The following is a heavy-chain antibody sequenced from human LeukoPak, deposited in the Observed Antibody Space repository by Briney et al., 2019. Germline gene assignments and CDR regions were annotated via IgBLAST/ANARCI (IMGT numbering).Heavy chain of an antibody. CDR1: GGSFSGNY. D-gene: IGHD5-18*01. J-gene: IGHJ4*02. Sequence: SETLSLTCAVYGGSFSGNYWSWIRQPPGKGLEWIGEINHSGSTNYNPSLKSRVTISVDTSKNQFSLKLSSVTAADTAVYYCARGLRYSFGHHANDYWGQGTLVTVSS. V-gene: IGHV4-34*01. CDR2: INHSGST. CDR3: ARGLRYSFGHHANDY.